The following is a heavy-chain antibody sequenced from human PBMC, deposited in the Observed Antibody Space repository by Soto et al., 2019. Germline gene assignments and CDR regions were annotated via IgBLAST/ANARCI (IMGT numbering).Heavy chain of an antibody. CDR3: AKDRYSSGSNYFDH. CDR1: GLTFSTFG. Sequence: SLRLSCAASGLTFSTFGMHWVRQSSGKGLEWVARLSYDGSNKYYADSVRGRFTISRDNSKNTLFLQMNGLRAEDTAVYYCAKDRYSSGSNYFDHWGQGTQVTVSS. J-gene: IGHJ4*02. V-gene: IGHV3-30*18. CDR2: LSYDGSNK. D-gene: IGHD6-19*01.